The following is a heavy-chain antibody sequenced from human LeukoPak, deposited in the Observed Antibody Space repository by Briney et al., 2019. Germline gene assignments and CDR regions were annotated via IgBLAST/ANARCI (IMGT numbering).Heavy chain of an antibody. Sequence: QPGRSLRLSCAASGFTFSSYGMHWVRQAPGKGLEWVAVISYDGSNKYYADSVKGRFTISRDNSKNTLYLQMNNLRAEDTAVYYCAKGAVTQYYYYYYGMDVWGKGTTVTVSS. J-gene: IGHJ6*04. D-gene: IGHD4-17*01. CDR1: GFTFSSYG. V-gene: IGHV3-30*18. CDR2: ISYDGSNK. CDR3: AKGAVTQYYYYYYGMDV.